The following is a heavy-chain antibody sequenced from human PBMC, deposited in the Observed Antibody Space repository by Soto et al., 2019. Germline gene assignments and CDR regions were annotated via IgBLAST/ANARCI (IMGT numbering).Heavy chain of an antibody. CDR1: GGSISSSSYY. CDR2: IYYSGST. CDR3: ATSERDFWSGYPREISKYNWFDP. J-gene: IGHJ5*02. V-gene: IGHV4-39*01. Sequence: SETLSLTCTVSGGSISSSSYYWGWIRQPPGKGLEWIGSIYYSGSTYYNPSLKSRVTISVDTSKNQFSLKLSSVTAADTAVYYCATSERDFWSGYPREISKYNWFDPWGQGTLVTVSS. D-gene: IGHD3-3*01.